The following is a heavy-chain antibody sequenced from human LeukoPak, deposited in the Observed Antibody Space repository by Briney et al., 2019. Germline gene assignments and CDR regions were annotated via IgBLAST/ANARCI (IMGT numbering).Heavy chain of an antibody. V-gene: IGHV4-39*01. CDR1: GGSISSSDYF. CDR3: WAIVPTSKLDY. J-gene: IGHJ4*02. CDR2: VKYSGGA. D-gene: IGHD5-12*01. Sequence: SETLSLTCTVSGGSISSSDYFWGWILQPPGKGLEWIGGVKYSGGAYYNPSLKSRVTVSVDTSKSQVSLKLTSVTAADTAVYCCWAIVPTSKLDYWGQGTLVTVSS.